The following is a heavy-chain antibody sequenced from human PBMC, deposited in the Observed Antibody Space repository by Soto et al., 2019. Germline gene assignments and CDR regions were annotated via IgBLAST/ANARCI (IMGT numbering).Heavy chain of an antibody. CDR2: INHSGST. Sequence: SETLSLTCAVYGGSFSGYYWSWIRQPPGKGLEWIGEINHSGSTNYNPYLKSRVTISVDTSKNQFSLKLSSVTAADTAVYYCAIANCSSTSCIRAGYFHHWGQGTLVTVSS. J-gene: IGHJ1*01. CDR3: AIANCSSTSCIRAGYFHH. D-gene: IGHD2-2*01. V-gene: IGHV4-34*01. CDR1: GGSFSGYY.